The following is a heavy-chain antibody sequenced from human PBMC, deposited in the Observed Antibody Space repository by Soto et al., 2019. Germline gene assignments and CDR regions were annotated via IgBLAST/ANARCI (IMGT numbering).Heavy chain of an antibody. V-gene: IGHV3-30*04. CDR1: GFTCNAYA. Sequence: QVQLVESGGGVVQSGRSLRLSCAASGFTCNAYAMHWVRQAPGKGPEWMTVISYDGRNKYYSDSVKGRLTISRDNSKNTLYMPMSSLRPEDTAVYYCAREAWDFWSGNPHDPRDLWGQGTMVTVSS. CDR3: AREAWDFWSGNPHDPRDL. J-gene: IGHJ3*01. CDR2: ISYDGRNK. D-gene: IGHD3-3*01.